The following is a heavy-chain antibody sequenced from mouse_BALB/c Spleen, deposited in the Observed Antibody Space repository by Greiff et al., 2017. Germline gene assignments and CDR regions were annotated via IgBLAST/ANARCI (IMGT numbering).Heavy chain of an antibody. CDR3: ARGDYYDYDGWYFDV. CDR1: GYSITSDYA. J-gene: IGHJ1*01. V-gene: IGHV3-2*02. CDR2: ISYSGST. D-gene: IGHD2-4*01. Sequence: ESGPGLVKPSQSLSLTCTVTGYSITSDYAWNWIRQFPGNELEWMGYISYSGSTSYNPSLKSRISITRDTSKNQFFLQLNSVTTEDTATYYCARGDYYDYDGWYFDVWGAGTTVTVSS.